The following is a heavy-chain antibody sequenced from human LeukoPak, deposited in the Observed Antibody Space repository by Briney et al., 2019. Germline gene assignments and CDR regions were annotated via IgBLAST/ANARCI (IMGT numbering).Heavy chain of an antibody. CDR3: VIGVGWQPDY. CDR2: IYKIGTT. V-gene: IGHV4-59*02. Sequence: SETLSLSCTVFGDSVTGYFLNWVRQPPGKGLEWIGHIYKIGTTNYNPSLKSRLTISADTSKNQFSLQLRSVTAADTAVYYCVIGVGWQPDYWGQGALVTVSS. D-gene: IGHD2-15*01. CDR1: GDSVTGYF. J-gene: IGHJ4*02.